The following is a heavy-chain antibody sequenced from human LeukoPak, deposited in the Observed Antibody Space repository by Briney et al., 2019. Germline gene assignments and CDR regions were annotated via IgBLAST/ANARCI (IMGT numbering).Heavy chain of an antibody. J-gene: IGHJ4*02. CDR1: GXSISGYY. D-gene: IGHD6-19*01. CDR3: ARTINGWYYFDY. CDR2: INYSGST. V-gene: IGHV4-59*08. Sequence: SETLSLTCTVSGXSISGYYGSWIRQPPGKGLEWIGYINYSGSTDYNPSLKSRVTISVDTSKNQFSLKLSSVTAADTAVFYCARTINGWYYFDYWGQGTLVTVSS.